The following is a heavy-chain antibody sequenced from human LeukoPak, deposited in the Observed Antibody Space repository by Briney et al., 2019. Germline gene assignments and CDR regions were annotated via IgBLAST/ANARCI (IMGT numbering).Heavy chain of an antibody. J-gene: IGHJ4*02. CDR2: IIPIFGTA. D-gene: IGHD1-26*01. V-gene: IGHV1-69*13. CDR3: ARDDIEWELRGIDY. CDR1: GGTFSSYA. Sequence: ASVKVSFKASGGTFSSYAISWVRQAPGQGLEWMGGIIPIFGTANYAQKFQGRVTITADESTSTAYMELSSLRSEDTAVYYCARDDIEWELRGIDYWGQGTLVTVSS.